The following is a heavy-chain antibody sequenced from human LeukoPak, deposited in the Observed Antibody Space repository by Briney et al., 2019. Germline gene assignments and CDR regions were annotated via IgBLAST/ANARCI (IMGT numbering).Heavy chain of an antibody. CDR3: ARVFLPGGPDFWSGYHYFDY. J-gene: IGHJ4*02. V-gene: IGHV4-39*01. CDR2: IYYSGST. CDR1: GGSISSSSYY. D-gene: IGHD3-3*01. Sequence: SETLSLTCTVSGGSISSSSYYWGWIRQPPGKGLEWFGSIYYSGSTYYNPSLKSRVAISVDTSKNQFSLKLCSVTAADTAVYSCARVFLPGGPDFWSGYHYFDYWGQGTLVTVSS.